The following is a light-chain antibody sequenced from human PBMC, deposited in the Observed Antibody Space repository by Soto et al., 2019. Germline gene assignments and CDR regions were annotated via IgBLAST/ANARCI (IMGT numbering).Light chain of an antibody. Sequence: QPVLTQSPSASASLGASVKLTCTLSSGHSSSAIAWHQQQPEKGPRYLMKLNSDGSHSKGDGIPDRFSGSSSGAERYLTISSVQSEDEADYYCQTWGTGIKVFGGGTKLTVL. CDR1: SGHSSSA. CDR2: LNSDGSH. J-gene: IGLJ2*01. V-gene: IGLV4-69*01. CDR3: QTWGTGIKV.